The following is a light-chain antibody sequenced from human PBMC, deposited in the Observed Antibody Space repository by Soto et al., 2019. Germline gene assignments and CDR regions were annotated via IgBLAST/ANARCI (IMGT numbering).Light chain of an antibody. J-gene: IGKJ1*01. CDR1: QSVSSSY. V-gene: IGKV3-20*01. CDR3: QQYANSVWT. CDR2: GAS. Sequence: EFVLTQSPGTLSLSPGERATLSCRASQSVSSSYLAWYQQKPGQAPRLLIYGASSRATGIPDRFSGSASGTDFTLTISRLEPEDFALYYCQQYANSVWTFGQGTKVDIK.